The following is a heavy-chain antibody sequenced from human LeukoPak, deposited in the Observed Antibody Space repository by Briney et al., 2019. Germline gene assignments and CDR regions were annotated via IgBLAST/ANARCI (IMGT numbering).Heavy chain of an antibody. J-gene: IGHJ4*02. D-gene: IGHD6-19*01. Sequence: AGGSPRLSCAASGFTFSSYAMSWVRQAPGKGLEWVSAISGSGGSTYYADSVKGRFTISRDNSKNTLYLQMNSLRAEDTAVYYCAKGRYSSGWRHFDYWGQGTLVTVSS. CDR3: AKGRYSSGWRHFDY. CDR1: GFTFSSYA. V-gene: IGHV3-23*01. CDR2: ISGSGGST.